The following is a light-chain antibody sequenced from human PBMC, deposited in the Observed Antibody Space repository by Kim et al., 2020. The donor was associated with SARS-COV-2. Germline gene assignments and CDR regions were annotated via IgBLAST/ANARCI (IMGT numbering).Light chain of an antibody. CDR1: QSVLSSCNNRAY. CDR2: GAS. J-gene: IGKJ5*01. Sequence: ATITSKPSQSVLSSCNNRAYLSCHQQKPGQPPRLLIYGASPRKSGVPDRFGGSVSGTDFTLTISSLQAEDVAVYYCQQYYTTPITFGQGTRLEIK. V-gene: IGKV4-1*01. CDR3: QQYYTTPIT.